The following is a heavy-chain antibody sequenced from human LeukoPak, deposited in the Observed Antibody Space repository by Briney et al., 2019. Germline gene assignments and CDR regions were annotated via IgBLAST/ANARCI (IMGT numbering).Heavy chain of an antibody. Sequence: ASXXVSCKASGYTFTGYYMHWVRQAPGQGLEWMGRINPNSGGTNYAQKFQGRVTMTRDTSISTAYMELSRLRSDDTAVYYCAREDDILTGCIDYWGQGTLVTVSS. CDR1: GYTFTGYY. CDR2: INPNSGGT. D-gene: IGHD3-9*01. V-gene: IGHV1-2*06. CDR3: AREDDILTGCIDY. J-gene: IGHJ4*02.